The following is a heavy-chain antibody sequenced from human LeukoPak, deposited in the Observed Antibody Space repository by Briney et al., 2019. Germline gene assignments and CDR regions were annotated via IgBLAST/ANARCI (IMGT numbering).Heavy chain of an antibody. CDR1: GFTFSSYG. V-gene: IGHV3-33*06. Sequence: GGPLRLSCAASGFTFSSYGMHWVRQAPGKGLEWVAVIWYDGSNKYYADSVKGRFTISRDNSKNTLYLQMNSLRAEDTAVYYCAKDVVEMATIGPPGYWGQGTLVTVSS. D-gene: IGHD5-24*01. CDR2: IWYDGSNK. J-gene: IGHJ4*02. CDR3: AKDVVEMATIGPPGY.